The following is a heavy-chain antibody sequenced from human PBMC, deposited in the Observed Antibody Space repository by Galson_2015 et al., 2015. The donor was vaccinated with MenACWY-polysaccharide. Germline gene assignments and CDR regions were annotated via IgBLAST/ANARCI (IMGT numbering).Heavy chain of an antibody. V-gene: IGHV3-11*01. J-gene: IGHJ3*01. Sequence: SLRLSCAASGFTYRDYYMNWIRQAPGKGLEWISYIRYSGNIIYYADSVKGRFTISWDTAKKSLYLLMDGLTPDDTAVYYCATRSTPVDNHAFDSWGQGTMVIVSS. CDR3: ATRSTPVDNHAFDS. CDR2: IRYSGNII. CDR1: GFTYRDYY. D-gene: IGHD1-14*01.